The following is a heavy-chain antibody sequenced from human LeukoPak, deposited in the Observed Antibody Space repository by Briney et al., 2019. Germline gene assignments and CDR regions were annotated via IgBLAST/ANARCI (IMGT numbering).Heavy chain of an antibody. J-gene: IGHJ4*02. Sequence: GASXKVSCKASGYTFTSYCMHWVRQAPGQGLEWMGIINPSGGSTSYAQKFQGRVTMTRDTSTSTVYMELSSLRSEDTAVYYCARNYYGSGTPGRYFDYWGQGTLVTVSS. CDR1: GYTFTSYC. CDR2: INPSGGST. CDR3: ARNYYGSGTPGRYFDY. V-gene: IGHV1-46*01. D-gene: IGHD3-10*01.